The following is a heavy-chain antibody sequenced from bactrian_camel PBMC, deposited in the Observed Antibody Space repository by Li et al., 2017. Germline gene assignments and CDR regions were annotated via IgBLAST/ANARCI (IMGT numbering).Heavy chain of an antibody. CDR3: AVDSIDRGYDLLTERHYNI. Sequence: HVQLVESGGGSVQAGGSLRLSCAASGYTYSNYRMGWFRQPPGKEREVVASIGSAGGTNYADAVKGRFTISRDKAGNTLYLQMNSLEPEDTAMYYCAVDSIDRGYDLLTERHYNIWGQGTQVTVS. CDR2: IGSAGGT. V-gene: IGHV3S55*01. D-gene: IGHD1*01. J-gene: IGHJ4*01. CDR1: GYTYSNYR.